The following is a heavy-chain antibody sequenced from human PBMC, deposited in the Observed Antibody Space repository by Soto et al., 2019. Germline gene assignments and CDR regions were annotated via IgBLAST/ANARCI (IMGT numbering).Heavy chain of an antibody. CDR1: GYTLTELS. V-gene: IGHV1-24*01. D-gene: IGHD3-10*01. J-gene: IGHJ5*02. CDR3: ACMVRGVIAGNNWFDP. Sequence: QVQLVQSGAEVKKPGASVKVSCKVSGYTLTELSMHWVRQAPGKGLESMGGFDPEDGETIYAQKFQGRVTMTEDTSTDTAYMELSSLRSEDTAVYYCACMVRGVIAGNNWFDPWGQGTLVTVSS. CDR2: FDPEDGET.